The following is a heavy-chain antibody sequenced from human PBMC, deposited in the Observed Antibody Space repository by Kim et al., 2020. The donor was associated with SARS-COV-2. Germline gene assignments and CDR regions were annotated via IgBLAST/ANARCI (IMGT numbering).Heavy chain of an antibody. CDR2: ISAYNGNT. V-gene: IGHV1-18*01. Sequence: ASVKVSCKASGYTFTSYGISWVRQAPGQGLEWMGWISAYNGNTNYARKLQGRVTMTTDTSTDTAYMELRSLRSDDTAGYYCARDPLHWHQGSAPSCFGDNWGQGTLVTVSS. J-gene: IGHJ4*02. CDR1: GYTFTSYG. CDR3: ARDPLHWHQGSAPSCFGDN. D-gene: IGHD3-10*01.